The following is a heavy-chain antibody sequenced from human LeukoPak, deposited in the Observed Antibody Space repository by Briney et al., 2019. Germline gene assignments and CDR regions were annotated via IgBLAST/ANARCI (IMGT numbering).Heavy chain of an antibody. J-gene: IGHJ4*02. CDR1: GGSISSYY. CDR3: ARGDGYNLNFDY. CDR2: IYYSGST. D-gene: IGHD5-24*01. V-gene: IGHV4-59*08. Sequence: SETLSLTCTVSGGSISSYYWSWIRQPPGKGLEWIGYIYYSGSTNYNPSHKSRVTISVDTSKNQFSLKLSSVTAADTAVYYCARGDGYNLNFDYWGQGTLVTVSS.